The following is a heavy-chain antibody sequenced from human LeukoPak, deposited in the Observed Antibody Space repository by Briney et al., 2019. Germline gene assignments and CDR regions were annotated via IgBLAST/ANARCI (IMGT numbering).Heavy chain of an antibody. CDR3: ARGCVGTRYYYYGMDV. CDR2: INSDGSST. V-gene: IGHV3-74*01. J-gene: IGHJ6*02. D-gene: IGHD1-26*01. CDR1: GFTFSSYW. Sequence: GGSLRLSCAASGFTFSSYWMHWVRQAPGNGLVWVSRINSDGSSTSYADSVKGRFTISRDNAKNTLYLQMNSLRAEDTAVYYCARGCVGTRYYYYGMDVWGQGTTVTVSS.